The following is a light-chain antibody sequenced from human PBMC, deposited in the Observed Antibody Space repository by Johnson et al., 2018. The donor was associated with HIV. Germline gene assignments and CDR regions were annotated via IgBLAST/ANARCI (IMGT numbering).Light chain of an antibody. CDR3: GTWDSSLNVEV. CDR2: QTN. Sequence: QFVLTQPPSVSAAPGQKVTISCSGSTSNIRNNYVSWYQLFPGTAPTLLIYQTNKRPSGIPDRISGSKSGTSATLGIAGLQTGAEADDYCGTWDSSLNVEVFGTVTTVTVL. V-gene: IGLV1-51*02. J-gene: IGLJ1*01. CDR1: TSNIRNNY.